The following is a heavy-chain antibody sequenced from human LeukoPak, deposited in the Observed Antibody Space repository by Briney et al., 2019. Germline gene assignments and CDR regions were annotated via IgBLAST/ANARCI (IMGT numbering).Heavy chain of an antibody. Sequence: GGSLRLSCAASGFTFSSYGMSWVRQAPGKGLEWVSAISGSGGSTYYADSVKGRFTISRDNSKNTLYLQMNSLRAEDTAVYYCAKLLPTWDMWFGEDDAFDIWGQGTMVTVSS. V-gene: IGHV3-23*01. CDR1: GFTFSSYG. CDR2: ISGSGGST. CDR3: AKLLPTWDMWFGEDDAFDI. J-gene: IGHJ3*02. D-gene: IGHD3-10*01.